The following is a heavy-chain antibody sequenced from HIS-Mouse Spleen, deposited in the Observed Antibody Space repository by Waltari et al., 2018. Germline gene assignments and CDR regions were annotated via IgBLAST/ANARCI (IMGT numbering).Heavy chain of an antibody. CDR3: AREIPYSSSWYDWYFDL. J-gene: IGHJ2*01. V-gene: IGHV4-39*07. CDR2: IYYSGST. D-gene: IGHD6-13*01. Sequence: QLQLQESGPGRVKPSETLYLPCTVSGGSISSSSYHWGWLRQPPGKGLEWIGSIYYSGSTYSNPSLKSRVTISVDTSKNQFSLKLSSVTAADTAVYYCAREIPYSSSWYDWYFDLWGRGTLVTVSS. CDR1: GGSISSSSYH.